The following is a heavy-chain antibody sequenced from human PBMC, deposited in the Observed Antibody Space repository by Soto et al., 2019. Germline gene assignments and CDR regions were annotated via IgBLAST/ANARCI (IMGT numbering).Heavy chain of an antibody. Sequence: SLRLSCAASGFTFSSYGLHWVRQAPGKGLEWVAVIWYGGSKKYYADSVKGRFTISRDNSKNTLYLQMNSLRADDTAVYYCARDLGYGDYYFDYWGQGTLVTVSS. J-gene: IGHJ4*02. V-gene: IGHV3-33*01. CDR2: IWYGGSKK. CDR3: ARDLGYGDYYFDY. CDR1: GFTFSSYG. D-gene: IGHD4-17*01.